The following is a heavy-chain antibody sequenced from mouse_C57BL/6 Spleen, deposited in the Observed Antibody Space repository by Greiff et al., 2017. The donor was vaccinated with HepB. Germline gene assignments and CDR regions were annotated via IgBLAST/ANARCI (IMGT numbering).Heavy chain of an antibody. CDR1: GYTFTSYD. V-gene: IGHV1-85*01. Sequence: VKLVESGPELVKPGASVKLSCKASGYTFTSYDINWVKQRPGQGLEWIGWIYPRDGSTKYNEKFKGKATLTVDTSSSTAYMELHSLTSEDSAVYFCARPYPDAMDYWGQGTSVTVSS. CDR3: ARPYPDAMDY. J-gene: IGHJ4*01. D-gene: IGHD2-10*01. CDR2: IYPRDGST.